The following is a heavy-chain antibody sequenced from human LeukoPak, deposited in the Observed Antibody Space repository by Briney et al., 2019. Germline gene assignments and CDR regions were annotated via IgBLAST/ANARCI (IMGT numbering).Heavy chain of an antibody. J-gene: IGHJ4*02. Sequence: GGSLRLSCAASGFTFSSYSMNWVRQAPGKGLEWVSSIRSSSSYIYYADSLKGRFTISRDNAKNSLYLQMNSLRAEDTAVYYCASRRGAVAGGIDYWGQGTLVTVSS. V-gene: IGHV3-21*01. D-gene: IGHD6-19*01. CDR2: IRSSSSYI. CDR1: GFTFSSYS. CDR3: ASRRGAVAGGIDY.